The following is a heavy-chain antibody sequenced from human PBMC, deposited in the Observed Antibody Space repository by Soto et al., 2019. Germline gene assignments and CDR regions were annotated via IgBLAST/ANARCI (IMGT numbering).Heavy chain of an antibody. Sequence: PWGSLILSCAASGFTFSSYGMHWVRQAPGKGLEWVAVIWYDGSNKYYADSVKGRFTISRDNSKNTLYLQMNSLRAEDTAVYYCARETTQRGRYYYYGMDVWRQGTTVTVSS. J-gene: IGHJ6*02. D-gene: IGHD2-15*01. CDR1: GFTFSSYG. CDR2: IWYDGSNK. V-gene: IGHV3-33*01. CDR3: ARETTQRGRYYYYGMDV.